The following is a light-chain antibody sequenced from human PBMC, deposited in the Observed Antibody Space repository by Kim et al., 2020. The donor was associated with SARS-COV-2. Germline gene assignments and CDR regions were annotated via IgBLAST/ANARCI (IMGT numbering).Light chain of an antibody. CDR1: RGSIASNY. J-gene: IGLJ2*01. Sequence: NFMLTQPHSVSESPGKTVTISCTRSRGSIASNYVQWFQQRPGSVPTTVIYEDDQRPSGVPDRFSGSIDSSSNSASLTISGLQTDDEADYYCQSFDTSNVVFGGGTKLTVL. V-gene: IGLV6-57*04. CDR2: EDD. CDR3: QSFDTSNVV.